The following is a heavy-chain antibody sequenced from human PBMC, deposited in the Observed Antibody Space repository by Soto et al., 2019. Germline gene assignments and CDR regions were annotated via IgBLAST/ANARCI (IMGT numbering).Heavy chain of an antibody. CDR2: ISAYNGNT. J-gene: IGHJ4*02. CDR3: ASDQETSVAGINDY. CDR1: GYTFTSYG. Sequence: ASVKVSCKASGYTFTSYGISWVRQAPGQGLEWMGWISAYNGNTNYAQKLQGRVTMTTDTSTSTAYMELRSLRSDDTAVYYCASDQETSVAGINDYWGQGTLVTVSS. V-gene: IGHV1-18*01. D-gene: IGHD6-19*01.